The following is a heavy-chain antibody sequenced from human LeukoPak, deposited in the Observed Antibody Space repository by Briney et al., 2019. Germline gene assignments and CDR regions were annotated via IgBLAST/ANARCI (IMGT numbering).Heavy chain of an antibody. D-gene: IGHD3-3*01. CDR3: AKVTYDFWSGYYYFDY. CDR1: GFTFSSYA. V-gene: IGHV3-23*01. CDR2: ISGSGGST. Sequence: PGGSLNLSCAASGFTFSSYAMSWVRQAPGKGLELVSAISGSGGSTYYADSVKGRFTISRDNSKNTLYLQMNSLRAEDTAVYYCAKVTYDFWSGYYYFDYWGQGTLVTVSS. J-gene: IGHJ4*02.